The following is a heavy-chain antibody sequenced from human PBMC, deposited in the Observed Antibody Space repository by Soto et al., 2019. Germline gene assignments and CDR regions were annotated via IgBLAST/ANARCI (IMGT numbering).Heavy chain of an antibody. V-gene: IGHV4-31*03. CDR1: GGSISSGGYY. J-gene: IGHJ3*02. CDR3: ARVPKMDTAMVTAGFGAFDI. D-gene: IGHD5-18*01. CDR2: IYYSGST. Sequence: SETLSLTCTVSGGSISSGGYYWSWIRQHPGKGLEWIGYIYYSGSTYYNPSLKSRVTISVDTSKNQFSLKLSSVTAADTAVYYCARVPKMDTAMVTAGFGAFDIWGQGTMVTVSS.